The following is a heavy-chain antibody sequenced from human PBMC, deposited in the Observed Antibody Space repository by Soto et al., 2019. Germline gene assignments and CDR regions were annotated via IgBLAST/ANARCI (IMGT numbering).Heavy chain of an antibody. CDR1: GVTVSYNY. D-gene: IGHD6-19*01. Sequence: PGESLRLSCAASGVTVSYNYMSWVRQAPGKGLGWVSVIYRGGDTYYADSVKGRFTISRDNSKNTLYLQMNSLRAEDTAMYYCAGTPPGIAVAGEFRDYYFYYWGLGTLVTV. J-gene: IGHJ4*02. V-gene: IGHV3-53*01. CDR3: AGTPPGIAVAGEFRDYYFYY. CDR2: IYRGGDT.